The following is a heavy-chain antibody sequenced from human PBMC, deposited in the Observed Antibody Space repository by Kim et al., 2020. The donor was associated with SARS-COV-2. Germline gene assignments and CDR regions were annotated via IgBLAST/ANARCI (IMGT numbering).Heavy chain of an antibody. CDR2: IDCGNGNT. J-gene: IGHJ4*02. V-gene: IGHV1-3*01. CDR3: WGGFSFNN. D-gene: IGHD3-16*01. Sequence: ASVKVSCKTSGHIFTRDSIHWVRQAPGQGLEWMGGIDCGNGNTIYSQKFQGRVTFTPDTSARKANMGRGSLRPKDSAVYYGWGGFSFNNWGQGTLVTVS. CDR1: GHIFTRDS.